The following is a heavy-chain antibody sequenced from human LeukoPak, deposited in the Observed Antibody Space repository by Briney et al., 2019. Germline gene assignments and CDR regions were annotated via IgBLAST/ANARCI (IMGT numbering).Heavy chain of an antibody. CDR1: GGSISSYC. CDR3: ARYYDSSAYFYAFDY. CDR2: IYYSGST. D-gene: IGHD3-22*01. J-gene: IGHJ4*02. Sequence: SETLSLTCTVSGGSISSYCWSWIRQPPGKGLEWIGYIYYSGSTNYNPSLKSRVTISVDTSKNQFSLKLSSVTAADTAVYYCARYYDSSAYFYAFDYWGQGTLVTVSS. V-gene: IGHV4-59*08.